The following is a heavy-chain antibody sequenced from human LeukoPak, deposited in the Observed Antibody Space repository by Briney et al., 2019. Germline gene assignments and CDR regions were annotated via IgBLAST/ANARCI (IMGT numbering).Heavy chain of an antibody. CDR1: GGTFSSYA. V-gene: IGHV1-69*13. Sequence: SVKVSCKASGGTFSSYAISWVRQAPGQGLEWMGGIIPIFGTANYAQKFQGRVTITADESTSTAYMELSSLRSEDTAVYYRARDVGYCSSTSCYAWYDAFDIWGQGTMVTVSS. CDR2: IIPIFGTA. D-gene: IGHD2-2*01. CDR3: ARDVGYCSSTSCYAWYDAFDI. J-gene: IGHJ3*02.